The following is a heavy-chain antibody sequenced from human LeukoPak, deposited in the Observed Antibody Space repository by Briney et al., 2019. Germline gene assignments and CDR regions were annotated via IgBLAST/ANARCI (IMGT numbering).Heavy chain of an antibody. CDR3: ARVGYCSSTSCYNFDY. V-gene: IGHV1-2*02. Sequence: ASVKVSCKASGYTFTGYYMHWVRQAPGQGLEWTGWINPNSGGTNYAQKFQGRVTMTRDTSISTAYMELSRLRSDDTAVYYCARVGYCSSTSCYNFDYWGQGTLVTVSS. CDR1: GYTFTGYY. D-gene: IGHD2-2*01. J-gene: IGHJ4*02. CDR2: INPNSGGT.